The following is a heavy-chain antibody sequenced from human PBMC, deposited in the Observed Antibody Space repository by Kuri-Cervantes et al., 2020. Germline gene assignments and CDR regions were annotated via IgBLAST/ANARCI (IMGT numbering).Heavy chain of an antibody. J-gene: IGHJ6*03. D-gene: IGHD6-13*01. CDR2: ISSSSSYI. CDR3: ARAGWGAAAGTSVNYYYYMDV. CDR1: GFTFSSYS. Sequence: ETLSLTCAASGFTFSSYSMNWVRQAPGKGLEWVSSISSSSSYIYYADSVKGRFTISRDNAKNSLYLQMNSLRAEDTAVYYCARAGWGAAAGTSVNYYYYMDVWGKGTTVTVSS. V-gene: IGHV3-21*01.